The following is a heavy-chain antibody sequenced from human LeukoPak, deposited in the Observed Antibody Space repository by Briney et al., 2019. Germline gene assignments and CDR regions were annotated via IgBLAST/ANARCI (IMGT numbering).Heavy chain of an antibody. J-gene: IGHJ4*02. V-gene: IGHV3-48*03. CDR1: GFTFSSYA. D-gene: IGHD2-15*01. Sequence: GGSLRLSCAASGFTFSSYAMNWVRQAPGKGLEWVSYISSSGSTIYYADSVKGRFTISRDSAKNSLYLQMNSLRAEDTAVYYCAKFALRYCSGGSCHPFDYWGQGTLVTVSS. CDR3: AKFALRYCSGGSCHPFDY. CDR2: ISSSGSTI.